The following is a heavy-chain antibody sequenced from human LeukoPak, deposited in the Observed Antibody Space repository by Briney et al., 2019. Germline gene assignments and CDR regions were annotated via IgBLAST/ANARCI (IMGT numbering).Heavy chain of an antibody. Sequence: ASVKVSCKASGGTFSSYAISWVRQAPGQGLEWMGGIIPIFGTANYAQKFQGRVTITADESTSTAYMELSSLRSEDTAVYYCARDGGNGRWDYYYYMDVWGKGTTVTVSS. V-gene: IGHV1-69*13. D-gene: IGHD4-23*01. CDR1: GGTFSSYA. CDR3: ARDGGNGRWDYYYYMDV. J-gene: IGHJ6*03. CDR2: IIPIFGTA.